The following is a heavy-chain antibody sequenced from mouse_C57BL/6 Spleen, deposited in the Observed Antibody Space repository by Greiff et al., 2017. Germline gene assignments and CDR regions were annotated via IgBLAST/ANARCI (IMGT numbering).Heavy chain of an antibody. J-gene: IGHJ4*01. CDR2: ISSGSSTI. CDR3: ARSPYYYAMDY. Sequence: EVQVVESGGGLVKPGGSLKLSCAASGFTFSDYGMHWVRQAPEKGLEWVAYISSGSSTISYADTVKGRFTISRDNAKNTMVLQMTSLRSEDTAMYYCARSPYYYAMDYWGQGTSVTVSS. CDR1: GFTFSDYG. V-gene: IGHV5-17*01.